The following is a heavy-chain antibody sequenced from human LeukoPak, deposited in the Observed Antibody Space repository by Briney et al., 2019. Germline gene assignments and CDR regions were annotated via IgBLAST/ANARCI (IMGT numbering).Heavy chain of an antibody. CDR3: ARDAYVARRAFDY. Sequence: PGGSLRLSCAASGFTFSSYAMSWVRQAPGKGLEWVSAISGNGDSTYHADSVKGRFTISRDNSKNTLYLQVNSLRAEDTAVYYCARDAYVARRAFDYWGQGTLVPVSS. D-gene: IGHD3-16*01. CDR1: GFTFSSYA. J-gene: IGHJ4*02. CDR2: ISGNGDST. V-gene: IGHV3-23*01.